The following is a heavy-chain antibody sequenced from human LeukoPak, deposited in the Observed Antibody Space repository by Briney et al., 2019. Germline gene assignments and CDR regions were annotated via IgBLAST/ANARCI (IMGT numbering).Heavy chain of an antibody. D-gene: IGHD3-22*01. Sequence: SETLSLTCTVSGGSISSGDYYWSWIRQPPGKGLEWIVYIYYSGSTYYNPSLKSRLTISVDTSKNQFSLRLSSVTAADTAVYYCARVPFRSYYDSSGYCFDYWGQGTLVTVSS. V-gene: IGHV4-30-4*01. CDR2: IYYSGST. CDR1: GGSISSGDYY. J-gene: IGHJ4*02. CDR3: ARVPFRSYYDSSGYCFDY.